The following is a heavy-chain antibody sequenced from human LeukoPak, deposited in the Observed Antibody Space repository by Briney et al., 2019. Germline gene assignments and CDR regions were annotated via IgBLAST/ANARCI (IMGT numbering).Heavy chain of an antibody. J-gene: IGHJ4*02. CDR3: ATSPTYYDILSGYYDY. CDR1: GFTFSSYA. CDR2: ISYDGSNI. V-gene: IGHV3-30*03. D-gene: IGHD3-9*01. Sequence: GGSLRLSCAASGFTFSSYAMSWVRQAPGKGLEWVAVISYDGSNIYYADSVKARCTISRDNSKNTLYLQMKSLRAEDTAVYYCATSPTYYDILSGYYDYWGQGTLVTVSS.